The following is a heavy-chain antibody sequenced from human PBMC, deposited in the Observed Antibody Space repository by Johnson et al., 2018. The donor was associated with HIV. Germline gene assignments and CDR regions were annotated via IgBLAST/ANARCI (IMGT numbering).Heavy chain of an antibody. V-gene: IGHV3-30*03. J-gene: IGHJ3*01. Sequence: QVQLVESGGGVVQPGRSLRLSCAASGFTFSSYGMHWVRQAPGKGLEWAAVISYDGSDKYYADSVKGRFTISRDNSKNTLYLQMTSLRPEDTAVYYCASGEDDGFWGQGTMVTVSS. CDR1: GFTFSSYG. D-gene: IGHD5-24*01. CDR2: ISYDGSDK. CDR3: ASGEDDGF.